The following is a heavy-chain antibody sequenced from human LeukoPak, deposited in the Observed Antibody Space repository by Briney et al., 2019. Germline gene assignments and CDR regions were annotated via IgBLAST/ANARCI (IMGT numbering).Heavy chain of an antibody. Sequence: SETLSLTCTVSGASINSHYWSWIRQPAGEGLEWIGRIYFGGITNYNPSLKSRVTMSVDTSKNQFSLKLSSVTAADTAVYYCARDQFSTVMGNWFDPWGQGTLVTVSS. V-gene: IGHV4-4*07. CDR3: ARDQFSTVMGNWFDP. CDR2: IYFGGIT. D-gene: IGHD4-11*01. J-gene: IGHJ5*02. CDR1: GASINSHY.